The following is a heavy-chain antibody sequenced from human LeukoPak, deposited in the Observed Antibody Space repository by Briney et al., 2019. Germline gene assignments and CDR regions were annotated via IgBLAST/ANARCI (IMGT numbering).Heavy chain of an antibody. CDR1: GFTFSSFE. D-gene: IGHD3-3*01. J-gene: IGHJ6*03. CDR3: ARLDRSDFWSGYYKGYYYYMDV. V-gene: IGHV3-48*03. Sequence: GGSLRLSCAASGFTFSSFEMNWVRQAPGKGLEWVSYISSSGSYIYYADSVKGRFTISRDNAKNSLYLQMNSLRAEDTAVYYCARLDRSDFWSGYYKGYYYYMDVWGKGTTVTVSS. CDR2: ISSSGSYI.